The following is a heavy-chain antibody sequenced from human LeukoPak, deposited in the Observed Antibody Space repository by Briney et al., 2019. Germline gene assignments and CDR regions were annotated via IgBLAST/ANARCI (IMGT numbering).Heavy chain of an antibody. V-gene: IGHV1-2*02. Sequence: ASVTVSCKASGYTFTGYYMHWVRQAPGQGLEWMGWINPNSGGTNYAQKFQGRVTMTRDTSISTAYMELSRLRSDDTAVYYCARESATPGGFDYWGQGTLVTVSS. CDR3: ARESATPGGFDY. J-gene: IGHJ4*02. CDR1: GYTFTGYY. D-gene: IGHD1-26*01. CDR2: INPNSGGT.